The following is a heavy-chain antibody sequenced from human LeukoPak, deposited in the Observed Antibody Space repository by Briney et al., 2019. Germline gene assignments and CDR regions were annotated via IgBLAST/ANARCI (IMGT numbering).Heavy chain of an antibody. D-gene: IGHD5-18*01. V-gene: IGHV4-39*07. J-gene: IGHJ4*02. CDR1: GGSISSSSYY. CDR3: ARWKQDGYSYGLDY. CDR2: IYYSGST. Sequence: MSSETLSLTCTVSGGSISSSSYYWGWIRQPPGKGLEWIGSIYYSGSTYYNPSLKSRVTISVDTSKNQFSLKLSSVTAADTAVYYCARWKQDGYSYGLDYWGQGTLVTVSS.